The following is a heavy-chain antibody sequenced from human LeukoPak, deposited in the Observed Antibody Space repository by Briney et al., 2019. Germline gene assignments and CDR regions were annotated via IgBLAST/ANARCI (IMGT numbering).Heavy chain of an antibody. CDR1: GFTFSSYG. Sequence: PGGSLRLSCAASGFTFSSYGMHWVRQAPGKGLEWVAVISYDGSNKYYADSVKGRFTISRDNSKNTLYLQMNSLRAEDTAVYYCARAPFGRQLVLGYWGQGTLVTVSS. V-gene: IGHV3-30*03. J-gene: IGHJ4*02. D-gene: IGHD6-13*01. CDR2: ISYDGSNK. CDR3: ARAPFGRQLVLGY.